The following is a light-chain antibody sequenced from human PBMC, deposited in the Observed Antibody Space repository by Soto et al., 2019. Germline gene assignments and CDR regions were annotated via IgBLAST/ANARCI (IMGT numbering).Light chain of an antibody. CDR2: DVS. J-gene: IGLJ2*01. CDR1: SSDVGGYNY. V-gene: IGLV2-11*01. CDR3: CSYAGSWSVV. Sequence: QAVVTQPRSVSGSPGQSVTISCTGTSSDVGGYNYVSWYQQHPGKAPKLMIYDVSKRPSGVPDRFSGSKSGNTASLTISGLQAEDEADYYCCSYAGSWSVVFGGGTKVTVL.